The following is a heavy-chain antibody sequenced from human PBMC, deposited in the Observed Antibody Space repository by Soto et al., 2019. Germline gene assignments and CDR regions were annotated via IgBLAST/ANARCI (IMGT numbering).Heavy chain of an antibody. Sequence: PSETLSLTCTVSGGSISSYYWSWIRQPPGKGLEWIGYIYYSGSTNYNPSLKSRVTISVDTSKNQFSLKLSSVTAADTAVYYCARDRGPRLRFLEWGGDYYYYYGMDVWGQGTTVTVSS. CDR2: IYYSGST. CDR1: GGSISSYY. J-gene: IGHJ6*02. CDR3: ARDRGPRLRFLEWGGDYYYYYGMDV. D-gene: IGHD3-3*01. V-gene: IGHV4-59*01.